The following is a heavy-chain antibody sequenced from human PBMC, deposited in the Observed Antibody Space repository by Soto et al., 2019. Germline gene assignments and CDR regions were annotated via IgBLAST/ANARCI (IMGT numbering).Heavy chain of an antibody. Sequence: PGGSLRLSCAASVFAFSSYAMHWVRQAPGKGLEWVAVMSDDGSNKYYADSVKGRFTISRDNSKNTLYLQMNSLRTEDTAVYYCARGPPYSSGWLRFFDCWGEGILVTVSS. CDR3: ARGPPYSSGWLRFFDC. CDR2: MSDDGSNK. J-gene: IGHJ4*02. CDR1: VFAFSSYA. V-gene: IGHV3-30*04. D-gene: IGHD6-19*01.